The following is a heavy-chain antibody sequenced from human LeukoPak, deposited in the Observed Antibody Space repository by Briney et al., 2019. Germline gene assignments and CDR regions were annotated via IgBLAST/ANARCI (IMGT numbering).Heavy chain of an antibody. CDR2: ISYDGSNK. J-gene: IGHJ3*02. CDR3: AKGPFGVIVAHAFDI. V-gene: IGHV3-30*18. D-gene: IGHD2/OR15-2a*01. CDR1: GFTFSSYG. Sequence: GGSLRLSCAASGFTFSSYGMHWVRQAPGKGLEWVAVISYDGSNKYYADSVKGRFTISRDSSKNTLYLQMNSLRAEDTALYYCAKGPFGVIVAHAFDIWGQGTMVTVSS.